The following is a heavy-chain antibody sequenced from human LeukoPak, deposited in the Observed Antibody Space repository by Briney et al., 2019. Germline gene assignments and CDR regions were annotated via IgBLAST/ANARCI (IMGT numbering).Heavy chain of an antibody. V-gene: IGHV3-23*01. J-gene: IGHJ4*02. CDR3: AKHSAGAIFDY. D-gene: IGHD1-26*01. CDR1: GFTFSSYA. Sequence: GGSLRLSCAASGFTFSSYAMSWVRQAPGKGLEWVSAISGSGGSTYYADSVKGRFTISSDNSKNALYLQMNSLRAEDTAVYYCAKHSAGAIFDYWGQGTLVTVSS. CDR2: ISGSGGST.